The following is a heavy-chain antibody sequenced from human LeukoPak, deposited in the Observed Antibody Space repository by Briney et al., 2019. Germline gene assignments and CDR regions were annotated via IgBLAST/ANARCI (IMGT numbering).Heavy chain of an antibody. CDR1: GFTFSSYS. Sequence: GSLRLSCAASGFTFSSYSMNWVRQAPGKGLDWVSYISSSSSSKYYADSVKGRFTISRDNAKNSLYLQMNSLRDEDTAVYYCARDFYDSSGYSLDYWGQGTLVTVSS. V-gene: IGHV3-48*02. CDR3: ARDFYDSSGYSLDY. J-gene: IGHJ4*02. D-gene: IGHD3-22*01. CDR2: ISSSSSSK.